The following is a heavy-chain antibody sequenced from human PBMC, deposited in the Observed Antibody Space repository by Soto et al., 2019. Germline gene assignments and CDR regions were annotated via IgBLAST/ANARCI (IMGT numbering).Heavy chain of an antibody. J-gene: IGHJ5*02. CDR2: IFYTGAT. D-gene: IGHD2-2*01. CDR3: ARLVVVAPVANA. CDR1: GGSISYNSYY. Sequence: SETLSLTCSVSGGSISYNSYYWGWIRQPPGKGLEWVGGIFYTGATYYSPSLKDRVTISVDTSKNSFSLNLTSVTAADTAVYFCARLVVVAPVANAWGQGTLVTVSS. V-gene: IGHV4-39*02.